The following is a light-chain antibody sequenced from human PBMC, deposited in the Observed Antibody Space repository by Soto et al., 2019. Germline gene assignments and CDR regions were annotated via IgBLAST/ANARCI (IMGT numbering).Light chain of an antibody. CDR1: NSDVGAYNY. CDR3: NSFTSSNTWV. V-gene: IGLV2-14*01. J-gene: IGLJ3*02. Sequence: QYALTQPASVSGSPGQSITISCTGTNSDVGAYNYVSWYQQHPGKAPKLMIYEVTNRPSGVSNRFSGSKSGNTASLTISGLQAEDEADYYFNSFTSSNTWVFGGGTKLTVL. CDR2: EVT.